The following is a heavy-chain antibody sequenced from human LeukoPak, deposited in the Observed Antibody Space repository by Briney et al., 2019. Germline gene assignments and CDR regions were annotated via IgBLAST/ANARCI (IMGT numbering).Heavy chain of an antibody. CDR2: INHSGST. Sequence: PSETLSPTCAVYGGSFSGYYWSWIRQPPGKGLEWIGEINHSGSTNYNPSLKSRVTMSVDTSKNQFSLKLSSVTAADTAVYYCARVRAIFGVARGYNWFDPWGQGTLVTVSS. CDR1: GGSFSGYY. J-gene: IGHJ5*02. V-gene: IGHV4-34*01. CDR3: ARVRAIFGVARGYNWFDP. D-gene: IGHD3-3*01.